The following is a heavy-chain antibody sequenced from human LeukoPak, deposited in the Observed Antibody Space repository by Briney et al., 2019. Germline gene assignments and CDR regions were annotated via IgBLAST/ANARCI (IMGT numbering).Heavy chain of an antibody. Sequence: GASVKVSCKASGGTFSSYAISWVRQAPGQGLEWMGGIIPIFGTANYAQKFQGRVTITADESTSTAYMELSSLRSEDTAVYYCARGYCSSTSCSEAYYYYMDVWGKGTTVTVSS. D-gene: IGHD2-2*01. V-gene: IGHV1-69*13. J-gene: IGHJ6*03. CDR3: ARGYCSSTSCSEAYYYYMDV. CDR2: IIPIFGTA. CDR1: GGTFSSYA.